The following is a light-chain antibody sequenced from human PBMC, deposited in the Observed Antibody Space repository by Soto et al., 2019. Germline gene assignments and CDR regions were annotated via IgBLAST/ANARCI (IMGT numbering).Light chain of an antibody. V-gene: IGKV1-5*03. CDR2: KAS. CDR3: QQYNSYPWT. CDR1: QSISSW. J-gene: IGKJ1*01. Sequence: ASVGDRVTITCRASQSISSWLAWYQQKPGKAPKLLIYKASSLESGVPSRFSGSGSGTEFTLTISSLQPDDFATYYCQQYNSYPWTFGQGTKVDIK.